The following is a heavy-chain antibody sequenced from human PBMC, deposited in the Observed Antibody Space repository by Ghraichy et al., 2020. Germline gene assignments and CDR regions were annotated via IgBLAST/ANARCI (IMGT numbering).Heavy chain of an antibody. CDR1: GFTFSSYA. CDR2: ISGSGGST. Sequence: GGSLRLSCAASGFTFSSYAMSWVRQAPGKGLEWVSAISGSGGSTYYADSVKGRFTISRDNSKNTLYLQMNSLRAEDTAVYYCAKGRGPYGDYGLDYWGQGTLVTVSS. CDR3: AKGRGPYGDYGLDY. V-gene: IGHV3-23*01. D-gene: IGHD4-17*01. J-gene: IGHJ4*02.